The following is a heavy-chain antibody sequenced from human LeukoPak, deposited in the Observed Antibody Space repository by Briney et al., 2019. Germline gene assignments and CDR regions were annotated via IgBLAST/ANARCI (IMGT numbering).Heavy chain of an antibody. Sequence: GGSLRLSCAASGFPFSGYSMNWVRQAPGKGLEWLSYISSSSTTIYYADPVEGRFTISRDNAKNSLYLQMNSLRAEDTAVYYCARDFGAIIRAAYLDYWGQGTLVTVSS. CDR2: ISSSSTTI. J-gene: IGHJ4*02. D-gene: IGHD3-16*01. CDR3: ARDFGAIIRAAYLDY. V-gene: IGHV3-48*04. CDR1: GFPFSGYS.